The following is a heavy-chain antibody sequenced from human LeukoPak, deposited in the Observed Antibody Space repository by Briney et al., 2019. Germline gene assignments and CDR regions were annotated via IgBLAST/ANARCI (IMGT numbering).Heavy chain of an antibody. J-gene: IGHJ4*02. D-gene: IGHD6-6*01. CDR1: GYTFTGYY. CDR2: INPNSGGT. V-gene: IGHV1-2*02. Sequence: ASLKVSCKASGYTFTGYYMHWVRQAPGQGLEWMGWINPNSGGTNYAQKFQGRVTMTRDTSISTAYMELSRLRSDDTAVYYCARVIAHSSSPGYWGQGTLVTVSS. CDR3: ARVIAHSSSPGY.